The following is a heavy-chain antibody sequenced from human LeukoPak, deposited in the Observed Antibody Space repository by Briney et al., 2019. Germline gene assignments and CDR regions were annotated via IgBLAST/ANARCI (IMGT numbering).Heavy chain of an antibody. CDR2: ISSTRGTI. CDR3: ARALMWFEDPEYFDY. D-gene: IGHD3-10*01. CDR1: GFPFISYS. V-gene: IGHV3-48*04. Sequence: LSGGSLRLSCAASGFPFISYSMNWVRQAPGKGLEWISFISSTRGTISYADSVKGRFTISRDNARSVLYLQMSSLRVEDTAVYYCARALMWFEDPEYFDYWGQGTLVTVSS. J-gene: IGHJ4*02.